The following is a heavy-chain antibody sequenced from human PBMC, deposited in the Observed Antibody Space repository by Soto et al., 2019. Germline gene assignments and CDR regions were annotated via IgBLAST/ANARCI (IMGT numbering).Heavy chain of an antibody. CDR3: ARDGDDCSTTTCYVIDY. D-gene: IGHD2-2*01. V-gene: IGHV1-3*01. CDR1: GYTFTTYA. J-gene: IGHJ4*02. CDR2: INAGKGNT. Sequence: GASVKVSCKASGYTFTTYAIHWVRQAPGQRLEWMAWINAGKGNTKYSQNFQGRVTVTRDTSASTAYMELNSLRSEDMAVYYCARDGDDCSTTTCYVIDYWGQGSLVTVSS.